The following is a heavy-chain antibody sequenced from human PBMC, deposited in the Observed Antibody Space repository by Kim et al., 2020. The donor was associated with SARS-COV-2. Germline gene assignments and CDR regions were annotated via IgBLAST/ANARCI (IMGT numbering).Heavy chain of an antibody. J-gene: IGHJ4*02. CDR3: AKGGIQLWSGYNY. V-gene: IGHV3-30*18. Sequence: GGSLRLSCAASGFTFSSYGMHWVRQAPGKGLEWVAVISYDGSNKYYADSVKGRFTISRDNSKNTLYLQMNSLRAEDTAVYYCAKGGIQLWSGYNYWGQGTLVTVSS. CDR2: ISYDGSNK. CDR1: GFTFSSYG. D-gene: IGHD5-18*01.